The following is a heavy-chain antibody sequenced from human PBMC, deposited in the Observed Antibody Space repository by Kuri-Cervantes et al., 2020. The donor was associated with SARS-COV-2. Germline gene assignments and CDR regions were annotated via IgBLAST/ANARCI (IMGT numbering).Heavy chain of an antibody. D-gene: IGHD4-23*01. Sequence: SETLSLTCSVSGGSIRSGAYYCHWIRHRPGKGLEWIGNIYYNGVTYYNPSLKSRVTISVDTSKNQFSLKLSSMTAADTAVYYCATDKPSYGGNGYLQLWGQGTLVTVS. CDR1: GGSIRSGAYY. J-gene: IGHJ1*01. CDR2: IYYNGVT. V-gene: IGHV4-31*03. CDR3: ATDKPSYGGNGYLQL.